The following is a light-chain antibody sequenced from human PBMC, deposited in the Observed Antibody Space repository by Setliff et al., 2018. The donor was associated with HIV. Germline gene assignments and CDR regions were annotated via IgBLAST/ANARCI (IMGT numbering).Light chain of an antibody. Sequence: QSALTQPPSASGTPGQRITISCSGSSSNIGSNTVNWYQQFPGTAPKLLISGDHRRPSGVPDRLSGSKSGTSASLAISGLQSEDEADYYCAAWDDSLHGVVFGGGTKVTVL. CDR2: GDH. CDR1: SSNIGSNT. V-gene: IGLV1-44*01. J-gene: IGLJ3*02. CDR3: AAWDDSLHGVV.